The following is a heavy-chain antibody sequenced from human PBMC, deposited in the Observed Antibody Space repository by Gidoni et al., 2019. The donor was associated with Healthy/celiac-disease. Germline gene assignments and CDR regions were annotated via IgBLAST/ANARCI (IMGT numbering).Heavy chain of an antibody. D-gene: IGHD5-18*01. Sequence: EVQLLESGGGLVQPGGSLRLSCAASGFTFRSYAMSWGRQAPGKGLEWVSAISGSGGSTYYADSVKGRFTISRDNSKNTLYLQMNSLRAEDTAVYYCAKDRPGLEDQLWLRGDFDYWGQGTLVTVSS. CDR3: AKDRPGLEDQLWLRGDFDY. CDR2: ISGSGGST. CDR1: GFTFRSYA. J-gene: IGHJ4*02. V-gene: IGHV3-23*01.